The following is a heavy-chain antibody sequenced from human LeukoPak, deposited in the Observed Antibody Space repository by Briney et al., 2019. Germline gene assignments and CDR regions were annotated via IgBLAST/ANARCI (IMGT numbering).Heavy chain of an antibody. V-gene: IGHV3-48*01. D-gene: IGHD3-22*01. J-gene: IGHJ4*02. CDR2: ISSNSSTI. Sequence: PGGSLRLSCAASGFTFSSYSMNWVRQAPGKGLEWVSYISSNSSTIYYADSVKGRFTTSRDSAENSLYLQTNSLRAEDTYLSNYDRDVSGYYEYYFDYWGQGTLVTVSS. CDR1: GFTFSSYS. CDR3: DRDVSGYYEYYFDY.